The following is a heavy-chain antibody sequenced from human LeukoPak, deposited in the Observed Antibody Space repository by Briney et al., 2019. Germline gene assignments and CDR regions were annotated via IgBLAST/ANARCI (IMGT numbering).Heavy chain of an antibody. CDR1: GGSISSSSYY. V-gene: IGHV4-39*01. D-gene: IGHD5-18*01. Sequence: SETLSLTCTVSGGSISSSSYYWGWIRQPPGKGLEWIGSIYYSGSTYYNPSLKSRVTISVDTSKNRFSLKLSSVTAADTAVYYCARPRPSWIQPTYYFDYWGQGTLVTVSS. CDR2: IYYSGST. J-gene: IGHJ4*02. CDR3: ARPRPSWIQPTYYFDY.